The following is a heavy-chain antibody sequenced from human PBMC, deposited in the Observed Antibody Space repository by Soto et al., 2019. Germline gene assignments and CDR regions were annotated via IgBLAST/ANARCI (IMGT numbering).Heavy chain of an antibody. V-gene: IGHV4-30-4*01. CDR1: GGSISSGDYY. CDR3: AGIRYFDWYFDY. CDR2: IHYSGST. J-gene: IGHJ4*02. Sequence: SETLSLTCTVSGGSISSGDYYWSWIRQPPGKGLEWIGDIHYSGSTNYNPSLKSRVTISVDTSKNQFSLKLSSVTAADTAVYYCAGIRYFDWYFDYWGQGTLVTVSS. D-gene: IGHD3-9*01.